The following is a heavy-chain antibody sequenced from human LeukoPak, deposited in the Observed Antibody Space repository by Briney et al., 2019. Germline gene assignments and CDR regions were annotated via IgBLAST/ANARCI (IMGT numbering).Heavy chain of an antibody. D-gene: IGHD3-10*01. CDR1: GGSFSGYY. CDR3: ARRRITMVRRVIGRARPQAFDY. V-gene: IGHV4-34*01. Sequence: SETLSLTCAVYGGSFSGYYWSWIRQPPGKGLEWIGEINHSGSTNYNPSLKSRVTISVDTSKNQFSLKLSSVTAADTAVYYCARRRITMVRRVIGRARPQAFDYWGQGTLVTVSS. J-gene: IGHJ4*02. CDR2: INHSGST.